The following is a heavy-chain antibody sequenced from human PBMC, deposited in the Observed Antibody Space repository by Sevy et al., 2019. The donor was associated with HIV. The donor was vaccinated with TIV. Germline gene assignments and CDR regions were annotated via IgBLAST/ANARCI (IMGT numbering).Heavy chain of an antibody. J-gene: IGHJ4*02. D-gene: IGHD6-6*01. Sequence: ASVKVSCKASGYTFTGYYMHWVRQAHGQGLEWMGWINPNSGGTNYAQKFQGRVTMTRDTSISTAYMELSRLRSDDTAVYYCARARIAARFFDYWGQGTLVTVSS. CDR3: ARARIAARFFDY. V-gene: IGHV1-2*02. CDR1: GYTFTGYY. CDR2: INPNSGGT.